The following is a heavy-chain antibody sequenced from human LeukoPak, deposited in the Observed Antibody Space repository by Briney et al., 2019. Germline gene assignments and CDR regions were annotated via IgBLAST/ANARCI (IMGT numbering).Heavy chain of an antibody. J-gene: IGHJ1*01. D-gene: IGHD5-12*01. CDR2: ISYDGSNK. CDR3: AKDRATHAEYFQH. Sequence: GGSLRLSCAASGFTFSSYGMHWVRQAPGKGLEWVAVISYDGSNKYYADSVKGRFTISRDNSKSTLYLQMNSLRAEDTAVYYRAKDRATHAEYFQHWGQGTLVTVSS. V-gene: IGHV3-30*18. CDR1: GFTFSSYG.